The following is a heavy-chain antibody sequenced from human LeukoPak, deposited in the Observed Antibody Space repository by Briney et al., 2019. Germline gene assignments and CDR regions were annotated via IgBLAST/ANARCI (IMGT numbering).Heavy chain of an antibody. Sequence: GSLRLSCAASGFKFDKYAMSWVRQAPGKGPEWVSGITASGGGQSYADSVKGRFSISRDNSKNTLYLQMSSLRAEDTAIYYCAKDGRSSAPHWGQGTLVTVSS. CDR2: ITASGGGQ. D-gene: IGHD6-6*01. V-gene: IGHV3-23*01. CDR3: AKDGRSSAPH. J-gene: IGHJ4*02. CDR1: GFKFDKYA.